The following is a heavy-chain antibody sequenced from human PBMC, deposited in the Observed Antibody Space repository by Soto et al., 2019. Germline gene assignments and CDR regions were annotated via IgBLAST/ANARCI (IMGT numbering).Heavy chain of an antibody. J-gene: IGHJ4*02. V-gene: IGHV1-46*03. D-gene: IGHD4-17*01. Sequence: QVQLVQSGAEVKKPGASVKVSCKASGYTFTSYYMHWVRQAPGQGLEWMGIINPSGGSTSYAQKFQGSVTMTRDTSTSTVYMELSSVRSEDTAVYYCAREQVGDYDYWGQGTLVTVSS. CDR3: AREQVGDYDY. CDR1: GYTFTSYY. CDR2: INPSGGST.